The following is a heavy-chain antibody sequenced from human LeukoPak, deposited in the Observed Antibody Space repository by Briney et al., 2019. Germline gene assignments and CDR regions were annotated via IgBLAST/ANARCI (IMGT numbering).Heavy chain of an antibody. CDR3: ARDPHVQVDPEYFQL. CDR1: GFTFSSYA. Sequence: GGSLRLSCAASGFTFSSYAMNWVRQAPGKGLEWISFISGSSSKIWSADSVKGRFTVYRDNAKNCLYLQMNSLRAEDTAVYYCARDPHVQVDPEYFQLWGQGTLVTVSS. V-gene: IGHV3-21*01. J-gene: IGHJ1*01. D-gene: IGHD3-10*02. CDR2: ISGSSSKI.